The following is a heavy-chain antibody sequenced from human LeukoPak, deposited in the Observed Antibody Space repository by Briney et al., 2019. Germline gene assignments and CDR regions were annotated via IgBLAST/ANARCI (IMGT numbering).Heavy chain of an antibody. CDR1: GGSFSGYY. CDR2: INHSGST. CDR3: ARLDGDSYGRYYYYYMDV. J-gene: IGHJ6*03. Sequence: SETLSLTCAVYGGSFSGYYWSWIRQPPGKGLEWIGEINHSGSTNYNPSLKSRVTISVDTSKNQFSLKLSSVTAADTAVYYCARLDGDSYGRYYYYYMDVWGKGTTVTVSS. V-gene: IGHV4-34*01. D-gene: IGHD5-18*01.